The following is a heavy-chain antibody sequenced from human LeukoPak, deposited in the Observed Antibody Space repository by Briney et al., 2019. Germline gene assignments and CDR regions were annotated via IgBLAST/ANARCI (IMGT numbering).Heavy chain of an antibody. D-gene: IGHD4-11*01. V-gene: IGHV4-59*01. CDR1: GGSISSYY. CDR2: IYYSGST. Sequence: SETLSLTCTVSGGSISSYYWSWIRQPPGKGLEWIGYIYYSGSTNYNPSLKSRVTISVDTSKNQFSLKLSSVTAADTAVYYCARGYSNYVPLDYWGQGTLVTFSS. J-gene: IGHJ4*02. CDR3: ARGYSNYVPLDY.